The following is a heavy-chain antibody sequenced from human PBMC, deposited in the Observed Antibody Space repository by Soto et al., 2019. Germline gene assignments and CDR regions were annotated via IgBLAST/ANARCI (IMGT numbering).Heavy chain of an antibody. J-gene: IGHJ4*02. Sequence: GPPVKVSCKASGGTFSTYAISWVRQAPGQGLEWMGGIIPIFGTANYAQKFQGRVTITADKSTSTAYMELSSLRSEDTAVYYCARPERSNWTFDYWGQGTLVTVSS. CDR3: ARPERSNWTFDY. CDR2: IIPIFGTA. V-gene: IGHV1-69*06. CDR1: GGTFSTYA. D-gene: IGHD1-20*01.